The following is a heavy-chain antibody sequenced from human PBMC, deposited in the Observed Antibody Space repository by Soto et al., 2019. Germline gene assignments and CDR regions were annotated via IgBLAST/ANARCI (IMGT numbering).Heavy chain of an antibody. CDR1: GYSFTSYW. Sequence: GESLKIAGKGSGYSFTSYWISWVRQMPGKGLEWMGRIDPSDSYTNYSPSFQGHVTISADKSISTAYLQWSSLKASDTAMYYCARLHSGYDWDYSGMDVWGQGTTVTVSS. D-gene: IGHD5-12*01. CDR2: IDPSDSYT. V-gene: IGHV5-10-1*01. J-gene: IGHJ6*02. CDR3: ARLHSGYDWDYSGMDV.